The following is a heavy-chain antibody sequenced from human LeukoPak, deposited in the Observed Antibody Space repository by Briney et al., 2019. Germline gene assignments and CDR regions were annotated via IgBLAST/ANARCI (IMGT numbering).Heavy chain of an antibody. D-gene: IGHD3-10*01. CDR3: ARSPGRITMVRGVILVLRGFDY. Sequence: PGGSLRLSCAASGFTFSSYAMHWVRQAPGKGLEWVAVISDDGSNKYYGDSVKGRFTISRDNSKNTLYLQMNSLRAEDTAVYYCARSPGRITMVRGVILVLRGFDYWGQGTLVTVSS. J-gene: IGHJ4*02. V-gene: IGHV3-30*03. CDR1: GFTFSSYA. CDR2: ISDDGSNK.